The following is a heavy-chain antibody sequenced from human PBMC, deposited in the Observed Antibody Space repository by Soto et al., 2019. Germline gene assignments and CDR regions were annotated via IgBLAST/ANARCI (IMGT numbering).Heavy chain of an antibody. CDR3: TRTSAAGNNYYRLDV. CDR1: GYSFTSYW. V-gene: IGHV5-51*01. CDR2: IYPGDSDT. Sequence: GESLKISCKGSGYSFTSYWIGWVRQMPGKGLEWMGIIYPGDSDTRYSPSFQGQVTISADKSISTAYLQWSSLKASDTAMYYCTRTSAAGNNYYRLDVWGQGTMVPVSS. D-gene: IGHD6-13*01. J-gene: IGHJ6*02.